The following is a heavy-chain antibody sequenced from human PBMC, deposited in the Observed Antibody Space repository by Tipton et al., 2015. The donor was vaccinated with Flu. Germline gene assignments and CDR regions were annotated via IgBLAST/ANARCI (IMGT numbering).Heavy chain of an antibody. J-gene: IGHJ1*01. CDR2: IHYSGSIFYTGST. CDR1: GDSISSRYY. V-gene: IGHV4-38-2*02. Sequence: TLSLTCTVSGDSISSRYYWGWIRQPPGKGLEWIGCIHYSGSIFYTGSTYYNPSLKSRVAISVHTSRNQFTLRLSSVTAADTAVYFCAREKDTSGSEYFQKWGQGTLVTVSS. CDR3: AREKDTSGSEYFQK. D-gene: IGHD6-19*01.